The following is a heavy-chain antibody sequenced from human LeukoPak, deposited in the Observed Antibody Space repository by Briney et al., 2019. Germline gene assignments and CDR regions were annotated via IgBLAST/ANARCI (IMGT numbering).Heavy chain of an antibody. Sequence: PSETLSLTCTVSGGSISSYYWSWIRQPPGKGLEWIGYIYYSGSTNYNPSLKSRVTISVDTSKNQFSLKLSSVTAADTAVYYCARRGYYYDSSGMYGMDVWGQGTTVTVSS. CDR1: GGSISSYY. J-gene: IGHJ6*02. CDR2: IYYSGST. CDR3: ARRGYYYDSSGMYGMDV. V-gene: IGHV4-59*08. D-gene: IGHD3-22*01.